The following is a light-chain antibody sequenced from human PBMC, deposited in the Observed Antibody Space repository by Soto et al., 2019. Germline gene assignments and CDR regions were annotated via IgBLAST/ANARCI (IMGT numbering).Light chain of an antibody. J-gene: IGLJ3*02. CDR2: GDR. V-gene: IGLV1-40*01. Sequence: QSVLTQPPSVSGAPGQRVTLSCTGNTSNLGAGYDVHWYQQLPGAAPKLVIFGDRNRPSGVPERFSGSKSGTSASLAITGLQAEDEADYYCQAYDYSLTASVFGGGTKLTVL. CDR1: TSNLGAGYD. CDR3: QAYDYSLTASV.